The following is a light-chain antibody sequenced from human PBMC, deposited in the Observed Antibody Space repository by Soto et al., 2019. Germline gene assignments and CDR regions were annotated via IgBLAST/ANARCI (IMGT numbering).Light chain of an antibody. CDR3: QQRSVWPLT. Sequence: EIVLTQFPATLSLSPGDGATLSCRASQSVSSYLAWYQQKRGQAPRLLIYDSSNRDTGIPARFSGSGSGTDFSLIISSLEPEDFAVYYCQQRSVWPLTFGGGTKVEIK. CDR2: DSS. CDR1: QSVSSY. J-gene: IGKJ4*01. V-gene: IGKV3-11*01.